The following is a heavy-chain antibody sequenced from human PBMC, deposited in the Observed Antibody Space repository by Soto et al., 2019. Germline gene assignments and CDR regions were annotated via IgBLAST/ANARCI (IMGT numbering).Heavy chain of an antibody. V-gene: IGHV4-34*01. CDR3: TRDKITGLFDY. Sequence: SETLSLTCAVYGGSFSGYYWTWIRQPPGTGLEWIGEINHSGSTNYNPSLKSRVTISVDTSKNEFSLKLTSVTAADTAVYYCTRDKITGLFDYWGQGTLVTVSS. CDR2: INHSGST. J-gene: IGHJ4*02. D-gene: IGHD2-8*02. CDR1: GGSFSGYY.